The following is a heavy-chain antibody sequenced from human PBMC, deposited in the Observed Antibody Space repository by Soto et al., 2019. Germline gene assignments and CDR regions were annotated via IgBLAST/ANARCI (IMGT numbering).Heavy chain of an antibody. CDR1: GYTFTDSF. J-gene: IGHJ4*02. CDR3: AREDADRGSFDF. V-gene: IGHV1-2*02. CDR2: INPNNGHT. Sequence: ASVKVSCKASGYTFTDSFIHWVRQAPGQGLEWMGWINPNNGHTTLAPKFQGRVTLIRDTSINTAYMDLSRLRSDDTAVYYCAREDADRGSFDFWGQGTLVTVSS.